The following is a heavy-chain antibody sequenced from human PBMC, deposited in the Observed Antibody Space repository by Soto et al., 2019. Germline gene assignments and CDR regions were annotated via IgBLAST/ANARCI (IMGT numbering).Heavy chain of an antibody. V-gene: IGHV3-11*06. CDR3: ARGGKHTPEYYYGMDV. D-gene: IGHD2-21*01. Sequence: PGGSLRLSCAASGFTFSDYYMTWIRQAPGKGLEWVSYISGSSDRIKYADSVRGRFTISRDNAKNSLYLQMNSLRAEDTGVYYCARGGKHTPEYYYGMDVSGPGTTVTVYS. J-gene: IGHJ6*02. CDR2: ISGSSDRI. CDR1: GFTFSDYY.